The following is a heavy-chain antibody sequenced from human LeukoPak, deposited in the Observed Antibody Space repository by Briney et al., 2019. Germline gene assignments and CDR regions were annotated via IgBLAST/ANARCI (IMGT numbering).Heavy chain of an antibody. CDR1: RFTFSNYW. V-gene: IGHV3-74*01. CDR3: TRSPTYYYDKTGNGGWYFDY. D-gene: IGHD3-22*01. Sequence: PGGSLRLSCAASRFTFSNYWMHWVRQAPGEGLVWVSRINSDGSITDYTDSVKGRFTISRDNAKNTLYLQMNSLRAEDTAIYYCTRSPTYYYDKTGNGGWYFDYWGQGTLVTASS. CDR2: INSDGSIT. J-gene: IGHJ4*02.